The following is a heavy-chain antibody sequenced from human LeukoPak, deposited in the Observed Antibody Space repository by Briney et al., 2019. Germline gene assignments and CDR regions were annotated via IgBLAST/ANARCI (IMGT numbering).Heavy chain of an antibody. CDR1: GFTFSSYA. J-gene: IGHJ4*02. V-gene: IGHV3-30*04. CDR2: ISYDGSNK. CDR3: ARRASSERGHSYGLDY. D-gene: IGHD5-18*01. Sequence: GGSLRLSCAASGFTFSSYAMHWVRQAPGKGLEWVAAISYDGSNKYSADSVKGRFTISRDNAKNSLHLQMNSLRAEDTAVYYCARRASSERGHSYGLDYWGQGTLVTVSS.